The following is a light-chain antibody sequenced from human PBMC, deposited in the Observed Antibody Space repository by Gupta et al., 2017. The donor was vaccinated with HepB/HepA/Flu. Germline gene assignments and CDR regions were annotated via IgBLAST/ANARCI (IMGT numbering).Light chain of an antibody. Sequence: QPVLTQPPSASGTPGPRVTISCSGSSSDIGSNNVNWYQQLPGTAPKLLIYSNNQRPSGVPDRFSGSKSGTTASLAISGLQSEDDADYYCAAWDDTLKHLIFGGGTKLTVL. CDR2: SNN. J-gene: IGLJ2*01. V-gene: IGLV1-44*01. CDR1: SSDIGSNN. CDR3: AAWDDTLKHLI.